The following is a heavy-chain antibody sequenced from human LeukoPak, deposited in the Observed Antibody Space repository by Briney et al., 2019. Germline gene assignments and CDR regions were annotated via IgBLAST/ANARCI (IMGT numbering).Heavy chain of an antibody. J-gene: IGHJ4*02. CDR2: ISAYNGNT. CDR1: GYTFTSCG. Sequence: ASVTVSCTSSGYTFTSCGISWVRQAPGQGLEWMWCISAYNGNTNYAQKLQGRVTMTPDTSTRTAYMELRSLRSDDTAVYYCARVGLGRLEGSSWPYFDYWGQGTLVPVSS. D-gene: IGHD6-13*01. V-gene: IGHV1-18*01. CDR3: ARVGLGRLEGSSWPYFDY.